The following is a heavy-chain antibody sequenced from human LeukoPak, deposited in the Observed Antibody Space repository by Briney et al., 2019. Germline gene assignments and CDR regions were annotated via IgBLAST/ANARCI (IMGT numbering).Heavy chain of an antibody. CDR2: INPSGGST. V-gene: IGHV1-46*01. D-gene: IGHD3-9*01. CDR3: AREPPDILTGRVQRYYYYGMDV. Sequence: ASVKVSCKASGYTFTSYYMHWVRQAPGQGLEWMGIINPSGGSTSYAQKFQGRVTMTRDTSTSTVYMELSSLRSKDTAVYYCAREPPDILTGRVQRYYYYGMDVWGQGTTVTVSS. J-gene: IGHJ6*02. CDR1: GYTFTSYY.